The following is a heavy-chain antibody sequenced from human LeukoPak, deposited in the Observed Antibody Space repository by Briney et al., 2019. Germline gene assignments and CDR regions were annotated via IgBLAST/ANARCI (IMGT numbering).Heavy chain of an antibody. Sequence: ASVKVSCEASGYTFTGYYMHWVRQAPGQGLEWMGWINPNSGGTNYAQKFQGRVTMTRDTSISTAYMELSRLRSDDTAVYYCARNTRGYCSSTSCYVIDYWGQGTLVTVSS. CDR1: GYTFTGYY. J-gene: IGHJ4*02. D-gene: IGHD2-2*01. CDR3: ARNTRGYCSSTSCYVIDY. CDR2: INPNSGGT. V-gene: IGHV1-2*02.